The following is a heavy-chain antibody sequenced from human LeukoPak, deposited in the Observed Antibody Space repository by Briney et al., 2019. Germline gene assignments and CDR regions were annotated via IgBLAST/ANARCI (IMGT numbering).Heavy chain of an antibody. J-gene: IGHJ4*02. CDR2: INQDGNDK. D-gene: IGHD3-10*01. Sequence: GGSLRLSCAASGFTFSNYWMTWIRQAPGKGLEWVANINQDGNDKYYVDSVKGRFTISRDNTRSSVFLQMNSLRAEDTAVYYCAVTRTRGDHWGQGTLVTVSS. V-gene: IGHV3-7*03. CDR1: GFTFSNYW. CDR3: AVTRTRGDH.